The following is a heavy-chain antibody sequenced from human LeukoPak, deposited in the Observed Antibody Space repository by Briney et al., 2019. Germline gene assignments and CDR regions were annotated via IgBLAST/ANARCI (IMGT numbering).Heavy chain of an antibody. CDR3: ARDYYGSGSYYYYYYYMDV. Sequence: GGSLRVSCEASGFTFSNYWMSWVRQAPGKGLEWVANIKHDGSEDHYVDSVRGRFTISRDNAKNSLFLQMNSLRAEDTAVYYCARDYYGSGSYYYYYYYMDVWGKGTTVTVSS. V-gene: IGHV3-7*01. CDR2: IKHDGSED. CDR1: GFTFSNYW. D-gene: IGHD3-10*01. J-gene: IGHJ6*03.